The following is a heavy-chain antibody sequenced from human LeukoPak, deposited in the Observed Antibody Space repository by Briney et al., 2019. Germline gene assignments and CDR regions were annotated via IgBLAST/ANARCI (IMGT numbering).Heavy chain of an antibody. D-gene: IGHD6-13*01. V-gene: IGHV3-21*01. Sequence: GGSLRLSCAASGFTFSSKWMSWVRQAPGKGLEWVSSISSSSSYIYYADSVKGRFTISRDNAKNSLYLQMNSLRAEDTAVYYCARGARIAAAGARVAPLDYWGQGTLVTVSS. CDR3: ARGARIAAAGARVAPLDY. CDR2: ISSSSSYI. CDR1: GFTFSSKW. J-gene: IGHJ4*02.